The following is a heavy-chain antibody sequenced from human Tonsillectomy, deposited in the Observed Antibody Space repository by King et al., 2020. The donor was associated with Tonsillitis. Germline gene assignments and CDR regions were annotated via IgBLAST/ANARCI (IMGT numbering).Heavy chain of an antibody. CDR1: GYTFTDYY. D-gene: IGHD2/OR15-2a*01. Sequence: VQLVQSGAEVKKSGASVKVSCKASGYTFTDYYIRWVRQAPGQGLEWMGRINPHNVGTDYAQKFQGRVTMTRDTSISTAYMELSRLRSDDTAVYYCARSDSTAWSYYFDFWGQGTLVTVSS. CDR3: ARSDSTAWSYYFDF. V-gene: IGHV1-2*02. J-gene: IGHJ4*02. CDR2: INPHNVGT.